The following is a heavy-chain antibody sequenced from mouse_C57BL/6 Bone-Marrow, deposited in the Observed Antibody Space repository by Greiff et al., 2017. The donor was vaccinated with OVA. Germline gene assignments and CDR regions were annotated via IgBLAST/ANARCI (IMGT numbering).Heavy chain of an antibody. Sequence: EVMLVESGGGLVKPGGSLKLSCAASGFTFSDYGMHWVRQAPEKGLEWVAYISSGSSTIYYADTVKGRFTISRDNAKNTLFLQMTSLRSEDTAMYYCARSTGTGDYFDYWGQGTTLTVSS. J-gene: IGHJ2*01. V-gene: IGHV5-17*01. CDR2: ISSGSSTI. CDR1: GFTFSDYG. D-gene: IGHD4-1*01. CDR3: ARSTGTGDYFDY.